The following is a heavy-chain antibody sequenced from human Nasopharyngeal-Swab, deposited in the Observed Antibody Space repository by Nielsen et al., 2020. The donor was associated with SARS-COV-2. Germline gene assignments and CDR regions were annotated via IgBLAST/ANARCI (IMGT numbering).Heavy chain of an antibody. J-gene: IGHJ4*02. V-gene: IGHV1-8*01. Sequence: ASVTVSCQASGYTFTSYDINWVRQATGQGLEWMGWMNPNSGNTGYAQKFQGRVTMTRNTSISTAYMELSCLRSEDTAVYYCARAVVLGNFDYWGQGTLVTVSS. D-gene: IGHD4-23*01. CDR1: GYTFTSYD. CDR3: ARAVVLGNFDY. CDR2: MNPNSGNT.